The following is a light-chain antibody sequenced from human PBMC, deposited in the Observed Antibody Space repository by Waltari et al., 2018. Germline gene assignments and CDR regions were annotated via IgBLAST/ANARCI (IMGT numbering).Light chain of an antibody. CDR2: EAS. V-gene: IGKV1-NL1*01. J-gene: IGKJ1*01. CDR3: QHYYSTPPT. CDR1: QGITND. Sequence: DIQMTKSPSSLSASVGDRVTITCRASQGITNDLAWYQQKPGETPKLLIYEASSLQSGIPSRFSGSGSGTDFTLTISSLQSEDFATYYCQHYYSTPPTFGQGTKVEIK.